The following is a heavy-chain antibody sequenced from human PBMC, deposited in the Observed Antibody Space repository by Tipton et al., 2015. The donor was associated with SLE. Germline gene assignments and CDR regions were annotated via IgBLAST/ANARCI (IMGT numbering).Heavy chain of an antibody. CDR1: GGSFSGYY. CDR3: ARLGARGIVVVAATYYFDY. CDR2: INHSGST. J-gene: IGHJ4*02. D-gene: IGHD2-15*01. V-gene: IGHV4-34*01. Sequence: AGLVKPSETLSLTCAVYGGSFSGYYWSWIRQPPGKGLEWIGEINHSGSTNYNPSLKSRVTISVDTSKNQFSLKLSSVTAADTAVYYCARLGARGIVVVAATYYFDYWGQGTLVTVSS.